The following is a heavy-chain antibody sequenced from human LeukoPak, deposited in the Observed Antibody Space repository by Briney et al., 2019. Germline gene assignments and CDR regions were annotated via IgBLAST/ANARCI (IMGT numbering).Heavy chain of an antibody. CDR3: ARASFNVVFENWFDP. CDR2: VYYSGST. V-gene: IGHV4-39*01. Sequence: PSETLSLTCTVSSGSIGSSSNYWGWIRQAPGKGLEWIGNVYYSGSTFYNPSLKSRVTISVDTSKNQFSLKLRSVTAADTAIYYCARASFNVVFENWFDPWGQGTLVTVSS. J-gene: IGHJ5*02. CDR1: SGSIGSSSNY. D-gene: IGHD2-8*01.